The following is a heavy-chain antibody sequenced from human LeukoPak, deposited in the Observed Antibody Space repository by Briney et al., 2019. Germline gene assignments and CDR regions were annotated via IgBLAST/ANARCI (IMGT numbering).Heavy chain of an antibody. CDR2: IYTGDSDA. J-gene: IGHJ4*02. CDR3: ARRGDSYGRFDY. CDR1: GYSFTSYW. D-gene: IGHD5-18*01. Sequence: GEALKISCKGSGYSFTSYWIGWVRQIPGKGLGWMGIIYTGDSDARYSLSFQGEVTISADKSISIAYLQWSSLKASDTAMYYCARRGDSYGRFDYWGQGILFTVSS. V-gene: IGHV5-51*01.